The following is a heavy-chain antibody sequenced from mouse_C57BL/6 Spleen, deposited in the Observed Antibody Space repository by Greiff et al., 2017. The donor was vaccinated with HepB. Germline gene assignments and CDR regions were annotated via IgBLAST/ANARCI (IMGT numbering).Heavy chain of an antibody. V-gene: IGHV5-17*01. CDR3: ARVPIYDGYYYAMDY. CDR2: ISSGSSTI. D-gene: IGHD2-3*01. CDR1: GFTFSDYG. Sequence: EVKVVESGGGLVKPGGSLKLSCAASGFTFSDYGMHWVRQAPEKGLEWVAYISSGSSTIYYADTVKGRFTISRDNAKNTLFLQMTSLRSEDTAMYYCARVPIYDGYYYAMDYWGQGTSVTVSS. J-gene: IGHJ4*01.